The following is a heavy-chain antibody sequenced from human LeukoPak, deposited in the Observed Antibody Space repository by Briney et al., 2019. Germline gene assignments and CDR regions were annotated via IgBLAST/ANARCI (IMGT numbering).Heavy chain of an antibody. J-gene: IGHJ4*02. Sequence: WASVKVSCKASGYTFTGYYMHWVRQAPGQGLEWMGWINPNSGGTNYAQKFQGRVTMTRDTSISTAYMELSRLRSDDTAVYYCARTKLERVTAIDDYWGQGTLVTVSS. CDR3: ARTKLERVTAIDDY. CDR2: INPNSGGT. CDR1: GYTFTGYY. V-gene: IGHV1-2*02. D-gene: IGHD2-21*02.